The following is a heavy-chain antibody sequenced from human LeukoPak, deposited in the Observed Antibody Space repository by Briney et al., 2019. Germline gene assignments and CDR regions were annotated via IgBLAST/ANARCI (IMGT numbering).Heavy chain of an antibody. V-gene: IGHV3-21*01. J-gene: IGHJ3*02. CDR2: IS. CDR1: GFTFSSYS. D-gene: IGHD1-26*01. Sequence: PGGSLRLSRAASGFTFSSYSMNWVRQAPGKGLEWVSSISYAGSVKGRFTISRDNAKNSVYLQMNSLRAEDTAVYYCAGASSGTQDAFDIWGQGTMVTVSS. CDR3: AGASSGTQDAFDI.